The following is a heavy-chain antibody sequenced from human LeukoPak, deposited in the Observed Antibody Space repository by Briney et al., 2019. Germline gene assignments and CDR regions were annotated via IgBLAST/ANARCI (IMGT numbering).Heavy chain of an antibody. CDR3: ARVPGYSYGYDYYCYYGMDV. CDR1: GGSISSYY. D-gene: IGHD5-18*01. Sequence: SETLSLTCTVSGGSISSYYWSWIRQPPGKGLEWIGYIYYSGSTNYNPSLKSRVTISVDTSKNQFSLKLSSVTAADTAVYYCARVPGYSYGYDYYCYYGMDVWGQGTTVTVSS. CDR2: IYYSGST. J-gene: IGHJ6*02. V-gene: IGHV4-59*01.